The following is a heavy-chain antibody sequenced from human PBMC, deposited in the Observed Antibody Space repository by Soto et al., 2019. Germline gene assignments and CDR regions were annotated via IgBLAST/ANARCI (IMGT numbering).Heavy chain of an antibody. V-gene: IGHV1-18*01. J-gene: IGHJ4*02. CDR1: GYAFTTYG. CDR2: FSAHNGNT. CDR3: ARGRYGDY. D-gene: IGHD1-1*01. Sequence: QVHLVQSGAEVKKPGASVKVSCKGSGYAFTTYGITWVRQAPGQGLEWMGWFSAHNGNTNYAQKLQGRATGTRDTPTSTAYMELRSLRSGGTAVYYCARGRYGDYWGQGALVTVSS.